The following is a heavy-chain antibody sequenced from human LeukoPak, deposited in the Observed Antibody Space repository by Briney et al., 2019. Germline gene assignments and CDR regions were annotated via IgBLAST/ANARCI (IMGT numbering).Heavy chain of an antibody. CDR3: ARARGYSYGSYFDY. V-gene: IGHV3-66*01. CDR2: IYSGGST. J-gene: IGHJ4*02. CDR1: GFTVSSNY. D-gene: IGHD5-18*01. Sequence: GGSLRLSCAASGFTVSSNYMSWVRQAPGKGLEWVSVIYSGGSTYYADSVKGRFTISRDNSKNSLYLQMNSLRAEDTAVYYCARARGYSYGSYFDYWGQGTLVTVSS.